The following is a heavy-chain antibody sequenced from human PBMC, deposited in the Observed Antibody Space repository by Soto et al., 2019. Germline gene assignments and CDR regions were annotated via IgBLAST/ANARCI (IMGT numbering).Heavy chain of an antibody. CDR1: GGTFSTYS. CDR3: TIGSWSGEVFDV. V-gene: IGHV1-69*02. J-gene: IGHJ3*01. D-gene: IGHD2-21*01. Sequence: QVQLVQSGAGVKKPGSSVKVSCKPSGGTFSTYSIFWVRQAPGQGLEWMGRIIPMLGVANYAQKFQGRVTITADKSTTTVYMELSSLRSEDTALYYCTIGSWSGEVFDVWGQGTMVTVSS. CDR2: IIPMLGVA.